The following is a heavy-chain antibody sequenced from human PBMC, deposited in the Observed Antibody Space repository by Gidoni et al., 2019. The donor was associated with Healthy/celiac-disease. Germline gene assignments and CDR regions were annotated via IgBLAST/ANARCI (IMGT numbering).Heavy chain of an antibody. V-gene: IGHV4-39*01. D-gene: IGHD4-17*01. CDR1: GGSISSSSYY. Sequence: QLQLQESGPGLVKPSETLSLTCTVSGGSISSSSYYWGWLRQPPGKGLEWIGSSYYSGSTYYNPSLKSRVTISVDTSKNQFSLKLSSVTAADTAVYYCARRSYGDYSRTYYYGMDVWGQGTTVTVSS. J-gene: IGHJ6*02. CDR3: ARRSYGDYSRTYYYGMDV. CDR2: SYYSGST.